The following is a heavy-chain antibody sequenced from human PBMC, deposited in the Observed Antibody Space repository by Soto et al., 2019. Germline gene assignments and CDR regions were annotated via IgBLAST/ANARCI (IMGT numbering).Heavy chain of an antibody. CDR2: IKSKTDGGTT. CDR1: GFTFSNAW. Sequence: LRLSCAASGFTFSNAWMSWVRQAPGKGLEWVDRIKSKTDGGTTDYAAPVKGRFTISRDDLKDTLYLQMNSLKTEDTAVYYCTTDFLYCSGGSCPSAEYFQHWGQGTLVTVSS. D-gene: IGHD2-15*01. CDR3: TTDFLYCSGGSCPSAEYFQH. J-gene: IGHJ1*01. V-gene: IGHV3-15*01.